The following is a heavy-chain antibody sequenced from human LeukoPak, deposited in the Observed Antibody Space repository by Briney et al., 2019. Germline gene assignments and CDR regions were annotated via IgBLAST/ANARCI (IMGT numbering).Heavy chain of an antibody. CDR3: ARNFGYSSSWYFY. D-gene: IGHD6-13*01. Sequence: SETLSLTCTVSGGSISSYYWSWIRQPPGKGLEWIGYIYYSGSTNYNPSLKSRVTISVDTSKNQFSLKLSSVTAADTAVYYCARNFGYSSSWYFYWGQGTLVTVSS. V-gene: IGHV4-59*12. CDR2: IYYSGST. J-gene: IGHJ4*02. CDR1: GGSISSYY.